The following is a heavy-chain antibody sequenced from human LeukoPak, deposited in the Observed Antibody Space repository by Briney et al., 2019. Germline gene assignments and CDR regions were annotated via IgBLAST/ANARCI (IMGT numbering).Heavy chain of an antibody. J-gene: IGHJ4*02. CDR3: ARTVTTETTYYFDY. CDR2: ISSSGSTI. D-gene: IGHD4-17*01. Sequence: PGGSLRLSCAASGFTFSDYYMSWIRQAPGKGLEWVSYISSSGSTIYYADSVKGRFTISRDNAKNSLYLQMNSLRAEDTAVYYCARTVTTETTYYFDYWGQGTLVTVSS. CDR1: GFTFSDYY. V-gene: IGHV3-11*01.